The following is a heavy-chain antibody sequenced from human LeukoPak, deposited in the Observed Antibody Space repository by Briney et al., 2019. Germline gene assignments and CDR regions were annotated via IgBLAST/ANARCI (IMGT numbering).Heavy chain of an antibody. CDR3: ARGRGPPRYFDY. CDR1: GGSFGGYY. V-gene: IGHV4-34*01. J-gene: IGHJ4*02. CDR2: INHSGST. Sequence: SETLSLTCAVYGGSFGGYYWSWIRQPPGKGLEWIGEINHSGSTNYNPSLKSRVTISVDTSKNQFSLKLSSVTAADTAVYYCARGRGPPRYFDYWGQGTLVTVSS.